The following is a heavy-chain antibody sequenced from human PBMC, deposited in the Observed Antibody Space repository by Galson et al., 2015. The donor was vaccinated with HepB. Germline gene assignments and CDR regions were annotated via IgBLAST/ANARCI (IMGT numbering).Heavy chain of an antibody. CDR3: AKEAGGSWYFQSYYGMDV. CDR2: ISGSGGST. Sequence: SLRLSCAASGFTFSSYAMSWVRQAPGKGLEWVSAISGSGGSTYYADSVKGRFTISRDNSKNTLYLQMNSLRAEDTAVYYCAKEAGGSWYFQSYYGMDVWGQGTTVTVSS. D-gene: IGHD6-13*01. V-gene: IGHV3-23*01. J-gene: IGHJ6*02. CDR1: GFTFSSYA.